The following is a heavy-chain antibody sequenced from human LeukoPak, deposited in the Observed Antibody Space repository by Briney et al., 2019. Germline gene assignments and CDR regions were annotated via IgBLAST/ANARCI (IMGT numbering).Heavy chain of an antibody. D-gene: IGHD5-24*01. J-gene: IGHJ1*01. CDR2: VYYSGST. CDR3: ATGRDGYNSEYFQH. CDR1: GGSVSSGSYY. V-gene: IGHV4-61*01. Sequence: SETLSLTCTVSGGSVSSGSYYWSWIRQPPGKGLEWIGYVYYSGSTNYNPSLKSRVTISLDASKNQFSLKLSSVTAADTAVYFCATGRDGYNSEYFQHWGQGTLVTVSS.